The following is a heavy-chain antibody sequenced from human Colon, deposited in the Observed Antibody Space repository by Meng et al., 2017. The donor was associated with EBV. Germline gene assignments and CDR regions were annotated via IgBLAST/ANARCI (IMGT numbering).Heavy chain of an antibody. CDR2: INHSGSA. Sequence: QVQLQQWGAGLLKPSETLSLTCGGSGGSLSGYYWSWIRHFPGRTLEFIGDINHSGSANYNPSLRSRVTISVDTSKNQIFLNLHSVTAADTAVYHCARTFGYCSNNNCPRTLGYWGQGTLVTVSS. J-gene: IGHJ4*02. CDR3: ARTFGYCSNNNCPRTLGY. V-gene: IGHV4-34*02. D-gene: IGHD2-2*03. CDR1: GGSLSGYY.